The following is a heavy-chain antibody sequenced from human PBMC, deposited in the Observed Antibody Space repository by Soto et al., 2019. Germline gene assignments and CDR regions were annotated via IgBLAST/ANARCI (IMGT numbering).Heavy chain of an antibody. CDR1: GFTFGPSW. Sequence: PGGSLSLSCAASGFTFGPSWMTWVRQAPGKGLEWVATLNHDGSDKYYVDSVKGRFTISRDNAKNSLYLQMNSLRVEDTAVYYCTRESWSYFDYWGHGTPVTVSS. V-gene: IGHV3-7*01. J-gene: IGHJ4*01. D-gene: IGHD1-1*01. CDR3: TRESWSYFDY. CDR2: LNHDGSDK.